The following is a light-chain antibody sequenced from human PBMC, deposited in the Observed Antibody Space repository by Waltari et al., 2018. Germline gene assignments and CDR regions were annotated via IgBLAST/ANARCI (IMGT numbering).Light chain of an antibody. CDR1: HRDVGRYTF. J-gene: IGLJ1*01. CDR3: SSYTTSRTYV. Sequence: QSALTQPASVSGSPGQSITISCTGTHRDVGRYTFASWYQQHPGEAPKLMIFEVTNRPSGVSNRFSGSKSGNTASLIISGLQGEDEADYYCSSYTTSRTYVFGTGTKVTVL. V-gene: IGLV2-14*01. CDR2: EVT.